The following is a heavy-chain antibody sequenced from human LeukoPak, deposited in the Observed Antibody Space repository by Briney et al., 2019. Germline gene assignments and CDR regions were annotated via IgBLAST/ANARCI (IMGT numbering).Heavy chain of an antibody. V-gene: IGHV4-39*01. CDR1: GGSISSSSYY. J-gene: IGHJ5*02. D-gene: IGHD3-10*01. CDR2: IYYSGST. Sequence: PSETLSLTCTVSGGSISSSSYYWGWIRQPPGKGLEWIGSIYYSGSTYYNPSLKSRVTISVDTSKNQFSLKLSSVTAADTAVYYCARDPYYYGSGPDHWGQGTLVTVSS. CDR3: ARDPYYYGSGPDH.